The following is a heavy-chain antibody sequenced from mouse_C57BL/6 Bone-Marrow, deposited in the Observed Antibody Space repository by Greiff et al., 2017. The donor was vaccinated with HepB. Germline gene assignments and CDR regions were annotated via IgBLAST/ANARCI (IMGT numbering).Heavy chain of an antibody. D-gene: IGHD2-5*01. CDR1: GFTFSDFY. CDR3: ARDEYSNGFAY. J-gene: IGHJ3*01. Sequence: EVQGVESGGGLVQSGRSLRLSCATSGFTFSDFYMEWVRQAPGKGLEWIAASRNKANDYTTEYSASVKGRFIVSRDTSQSILYLQMNALRAEDTAIYYCARDEYSNGFAYWGQGTLVTVAA. CDR2: SRNKANDYTT. V-gene: IGHV7-1*01.